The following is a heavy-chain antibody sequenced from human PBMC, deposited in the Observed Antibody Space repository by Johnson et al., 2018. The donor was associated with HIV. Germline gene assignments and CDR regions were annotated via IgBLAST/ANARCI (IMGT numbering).Heavy chain of an antibody. J-gene: IGHJ3*02. Sequence: VYLVESGGGLVQPGGSLRLSCAASGFTFSSYAMHWVRQAPGKGLEYVSAISSNGGSTYYANSVKGRFTISRDNSTNTLYLQMNSLRAEDTAVYYCARDPAIRWSEWDSSGYYSPDAFDIWGQGTMVTVSS. D-gene: IGHD3-22*01. V-gene: IGHV3-64*01. CDR1: GFTFSSYA. CDR3: ARDPAIRWSEWDSSGYYSPDAFDI. CDR2: ISSNGGST.